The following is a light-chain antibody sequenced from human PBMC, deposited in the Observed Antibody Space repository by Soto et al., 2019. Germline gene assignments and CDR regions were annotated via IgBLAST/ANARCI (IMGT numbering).Light chain of an antibody. CDR2: EVN. V-gene: IGLV2-14*01. CDR1: SSDVGGYNY. J-gene: IGLJ2*01. CDR3: TSYTTSGTTYVV. Sequence: HSALTQPASVSGSPGQSITISCTGTSSDVGGYNYVSWYQQHPGKAPKLMIFEVNTRPSGVSNRFSGSKSGNTASLTISGLQTEDEADYYCTSYTTSGTTYVVFGGGTKLTVL.